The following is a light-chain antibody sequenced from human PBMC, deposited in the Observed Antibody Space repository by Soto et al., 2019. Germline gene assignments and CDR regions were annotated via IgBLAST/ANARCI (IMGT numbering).Light chain of an antibody. Sequence: EIVLTQSPATLSLSPWERATLSCRASQSVSSYLAWYQQKPGQAPRLLIYDASNRATGIPARFSGSGSGTDFTLTISSLEPEDFAVYYCQQRSNWPPITFGPGTKWIS. CDR2: DAS. CDR3: QQRSNWPPIT. CDR1: QSVSSY. J-gene: IGKJ3*01. V-gene: IGKV3-11*01.